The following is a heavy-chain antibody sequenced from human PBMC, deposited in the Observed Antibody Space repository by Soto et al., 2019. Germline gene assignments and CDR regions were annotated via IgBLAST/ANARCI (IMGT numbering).Heavy chain of an antibody. CDR2: ISWNSGNI. D-gene: IGHD5-18*01. J-gene: IGHJ4*02. V-gene: IGHV3-9*01. CDR1: GCTFDDYA. Sequence: GGSRRLSCAASGCTFDDYAMHWIRQVLGKGLEWVSSISWNSGNIGYADSVKGRFTTSRDNAKNSLYLQMNSLRPEDTALYYCVRSKGGYSYGTPFDYWGQGTLVTVSS. CDR3: VRSKGGYSYGTPFDY.